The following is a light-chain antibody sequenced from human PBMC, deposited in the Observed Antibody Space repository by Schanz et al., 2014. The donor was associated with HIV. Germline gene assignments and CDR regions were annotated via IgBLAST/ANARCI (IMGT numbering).Light chain of an antibody. CDR3: QQRVDT. CDR2: AAS. Sequence: DIQMTQSPSSLSASVGDRVTITCRASQGIGNDLGWYQQRPGKAPKRLIYAASTLQSGVPSRFSGSGSGTDFTLTISSLQPEDFATYYCQQRVDTFGGGTKVEIK. V-gene: IGKV1-17*01. J-gene: IGKJ4*01. CDR1: QGIGND.